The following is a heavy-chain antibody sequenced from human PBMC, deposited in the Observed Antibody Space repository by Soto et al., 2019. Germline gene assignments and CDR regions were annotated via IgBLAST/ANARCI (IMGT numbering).Heavy chain of an antibody. D-gene: IGHD2-2*01. V-gene: IGHV4-59*01. CDR3: ARGTRTRDYYGMDV. J-gene: IGHJ6*02. CDR1: AGSISVYY. Sequence: SETLSLTCTVSAGSISVYYWNWIRQPPGKGLEWIGYISYTGSTNYNPSLGSRVIISVDTSNNQFSLNLTSVTAADTAVYYCARGTRTRDYYGMDVWGQGTTVTVSS. CDR2: ISYTGST.